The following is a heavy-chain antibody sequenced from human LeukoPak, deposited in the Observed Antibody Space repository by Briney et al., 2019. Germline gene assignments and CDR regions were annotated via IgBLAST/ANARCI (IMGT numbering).Heavy chain of an antibody. CDR1: GGSISSGDYY. J-gene: IGHJ5*02. CDR2: IYYSGST. V-gene: IGHV4-30-4*01. Sequence: PSETLSLTCTVSGGSISSGDYYWSWLRQPPGKGLEWIGYIYYSGSTYYNPSLKSRVTISVDTSKNQFSLKLSSVTAADTAVYYCARGNHQRAWFDPWGQGTLVTVSS. CDR3: ARGNHQRAWFDP. D-gene: IGHD1-14*01.